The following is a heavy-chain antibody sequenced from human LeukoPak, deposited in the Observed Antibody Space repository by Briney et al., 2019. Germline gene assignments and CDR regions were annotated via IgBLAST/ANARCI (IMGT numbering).Heavy chain of an antibody. CDR2: IYSSGST. CDR3: ARDFQLGMGDF. CDR1: GGSINNYY. D-gene: IGHD7-27*01. Sequence: TSETLSLTCTVSGGSINNYYWSWIRQPAGKGLEYIGRIYSSGSTNYNPSLKSRVTISVDTSKNQFSLKLTSVTAADTAAYYCARDFQLGMGDFWGQGTLVTVSS. V-gene: IGHV4-4*07. J-gene: IGHJ4*02.